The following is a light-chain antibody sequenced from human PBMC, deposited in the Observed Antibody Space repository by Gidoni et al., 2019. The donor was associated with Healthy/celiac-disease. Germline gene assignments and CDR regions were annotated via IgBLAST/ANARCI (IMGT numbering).Light chain of an antibody. V-gene: IGKV2-28*01. Sequence: DIVMTQSPLSLPVTPGEPASISCRSSQILLHSNGYNYLDWYLQKPGQSPQLLIYLGSNRASGVPDRFSGSGSGTDFTLKSSRVEAEDVGVYYCMQALQTPLTFGGGTKVEIK. J-gene: IGKJ4*01. CDR2: LGS. CDR1: QILLHSNGYNY. CDR3: MQALQTPLT.